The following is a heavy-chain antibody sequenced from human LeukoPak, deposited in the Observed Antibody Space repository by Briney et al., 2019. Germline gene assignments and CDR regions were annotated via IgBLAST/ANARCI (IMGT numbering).Heavy chain of an antibody. Sequence: PSQTLSLTCTVSGGSISSGDYYWGWIRQPPGKGLEWIGSIYHSGSTYYNPSLKSRVTISVDTSKNQFSLKLSSVTAADTAVYYCASLVVGYRDAFDIWGQGTMVTVSS. V-gene: IGHV4-39*07. CDR1: GGSISSGDYY. D-gene: IGHD2-15*01. J-gene: IGHJ3*02. CDR3: ASLVVGYRDAFDI. CDR2: IYHSGST.